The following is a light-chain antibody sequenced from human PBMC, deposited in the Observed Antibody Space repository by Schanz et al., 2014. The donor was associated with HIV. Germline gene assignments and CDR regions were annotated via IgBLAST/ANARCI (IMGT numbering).Light chain of an antibody. J-gene: IGKJ2*01. Sequence: EIVMTQSPGTLSLSPGERATLSCRASQSVSSSYLAWYQQKPGQAPRLLIYGASTRATGIPDRFRSSGSGTDFTLTITRLEPEDFAVYYCQQYAALPQTFGQGTKLEI. CDR3: QQYAALPQT. CDR1: QSVSSSY. V-gene: IGKV3-20*01. CDR2: GAS.